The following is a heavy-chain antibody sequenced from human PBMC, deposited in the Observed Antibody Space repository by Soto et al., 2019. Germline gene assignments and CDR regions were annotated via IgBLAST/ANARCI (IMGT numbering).Heavy chain of an antibody. CDR3: VRVKAAAGNLFWFDP. Sequence: ASVKVSCKASGYTFTSYGISWVRQAPGQGLEWMGWISAYNGNTNYAQKLQGRVTMTTDTSTSTAYMELRSLRSDDTAVYYCVRVKAAAGNLFWFDPWGQGTLVTVSS. D-gene: IGHD6-13*01. V-gene: IGHV1-18*01. CDR2: ISAYNGNT. J-gene: IGHJ5*02. CDR1: GYTFTSYG.